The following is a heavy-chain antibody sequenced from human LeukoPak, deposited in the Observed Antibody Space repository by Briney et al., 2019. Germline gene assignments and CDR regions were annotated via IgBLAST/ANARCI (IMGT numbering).Heavy chain of an antibody. J-gene: IGHJ3*02. CDR2: FSATDGST. V-gene: IGHV3-23*01. Sequence: GGSLRLSCAASGFTFSNYAMSWVRQGPGKGLEWVSGFSATDGSTQYADSVRGRVTISRDNSKNTLFLQMNSLRAEDTAVYYCAKSKTAAAGTGEFDIWGQGTMVTVSS. CDR3: AKSKTAAAGTGEFDI. D-gene: IGHD6-13*01. CDR1: GFTFSNYA.